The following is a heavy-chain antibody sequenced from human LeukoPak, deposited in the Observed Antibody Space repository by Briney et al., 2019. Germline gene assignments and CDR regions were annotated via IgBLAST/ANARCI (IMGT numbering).Heavy chain of an antibody. CDR2: ISSDESTT. V-gene: IGHV3-74*03. CDR3: AGSTANAFDI. CDR1: GFTFSSNW. J-gene: IGHJ3*02. Sequence: GGSLRLSCAASGFTFSSNWMHWVRQVPGKGLVWVSRISSDESTTTYADSVKGRYTISRDNAKNTLYLQINSLRAEDTAVYYCAGSTANAFDIWGQGTMVTVSS. D-gene: IGHD4-11*01.